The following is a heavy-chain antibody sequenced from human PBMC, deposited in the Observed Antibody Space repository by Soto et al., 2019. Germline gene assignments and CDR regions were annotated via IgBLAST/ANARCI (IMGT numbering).Heavy chain of an antibody. Sequence: PGGSLRLSCAASGFAFGNYGIHWVRQAPGKGLEWVSAISGSGGSTYYADSVKGRFTISRDNSKNTLYLQMNSLRAEDTAVYYCAKDLPLGYCIVGSCHGGGYFDYSGQGTLVTVSS. D-gene: IGHD2-15*01. CDR1: GFAFGNYG. V-gene: IGHV3-23*01. CDR2: ISGSGGST. CDR3: AKDLPLGYCIVGSCHGGGYFDY. J-gene: IGHJ4*02.